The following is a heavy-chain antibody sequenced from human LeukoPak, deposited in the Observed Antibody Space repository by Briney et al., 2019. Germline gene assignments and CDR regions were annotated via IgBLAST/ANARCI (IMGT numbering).Heavy chain of an antibody. Sequence: SETLSLTCTVSGGSISSYYWSWIRQPPGKGLEWIGYIYYSGSTNYNPSLKSRVTISVGTSKNQFSLKLNSVTAADTAVYYCARDLSSRDGYNPFAYWGQGTLVTVSS. CDR2: IYYSGST. D-gene: IGHD5-24*01. J-gene: IGHJ4*02. CDR1: GGSISSYY. CDR3: ARDLSSRDGYNPFAY. V-gene: IGHV4-59*01.